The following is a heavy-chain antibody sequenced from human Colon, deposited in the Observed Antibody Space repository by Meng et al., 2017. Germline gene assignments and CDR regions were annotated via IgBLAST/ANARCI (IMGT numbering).Heavy chain of an antibody. J-gene: IGHJ4*02. CDR1: SGSISSSNW. Sequence: QVHLQESGPGLLKPSGTLSRTCAVSSGSISSSNWWSWVRQPPGKGLEWIGEISQSGTTYYNPSLKSRVTITGDWSKNQFSLNLNSVTAADTALYYCVRQGMTSYSWGYWGQGTLVTSPQ. V-gene: IGHV4-4*02. CDR2: ISQSGTT. CDR3: VRQGMTSYSWGY. D-gene: IGHD3-9*01.